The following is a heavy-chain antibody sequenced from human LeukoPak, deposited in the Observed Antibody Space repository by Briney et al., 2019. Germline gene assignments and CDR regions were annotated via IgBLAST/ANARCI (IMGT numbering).Heavy chain of an antibody. Sequence: PGGSLRLSCAASGFTFSSYSMNWVRQAPGKGLEWVSSISSSSTIYYADSVKGRFTISRDNAKNSLYLQMNSLKAEDTAVYYCARDLGYCSSTSCYSYFDYWGQGTLVTVSS. CDR1: GFTFSSYS. V-gene: IGHV3-48*01. CDR2: ISSSSTI. J-gene: IGHJ4*02. D-gene: IGHD2-2*01. CDR3: ARDLGYCSSTSCYSYFDY.